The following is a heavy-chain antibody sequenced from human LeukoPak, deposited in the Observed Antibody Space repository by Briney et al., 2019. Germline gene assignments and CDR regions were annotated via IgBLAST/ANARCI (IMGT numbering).Heavy chain of an antibody. D-gene: IGHD6-19*01. J-gene: IGHJ4*02. V-gene: IGHV3-30*03. CDR1: GFTFSSYG. Sequence: GGSLRPSCAASGFTFSSYGMHWVRQAPGKGLEWVAVISYDGSNKYYADSVKGRFTISRDNAKNSLYLQMNSLRAEDTALYYCARDSFLKAVAGQFDYWGQGTLVTVSS. CDR2: ISYDGSNK. CDR3: ARDSFLKAVAGQFDY.